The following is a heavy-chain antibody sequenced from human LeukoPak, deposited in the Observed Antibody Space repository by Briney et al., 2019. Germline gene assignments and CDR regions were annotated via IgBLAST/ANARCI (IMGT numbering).Heavy chain of an antibody. J-gene: IGHJ5*02. Sequence: GSLRLSCAASGFTFNNYAMSWVRQAPGKGLQWVSAISATGIRTYYADSVKGRFTISRDNSKNTLYLQMNSLRAEDTAVYYCAKGYSNGYGAWGQGTLVTVSS. CDR2: ISATGIRT. D-gene: IGHD6-19*01. CDR3: AKGYSNGYGA. V-gene: IGHV3-23*01. CDR1: GFTFNNYA.